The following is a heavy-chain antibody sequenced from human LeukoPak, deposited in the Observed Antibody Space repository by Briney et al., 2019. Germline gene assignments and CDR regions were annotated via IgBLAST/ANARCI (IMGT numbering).Heavy chain of an antibody. CDR3: ARDQSDFWSIGYYYMDV. J-gene: IGHJ6*03. V-gene: IGHV3-21*01. D-gene: IGHD3-3*01. CDR1: GFTFSSYS. CDR2: ISISIRYI. Sequence: GGCLRLSCAPYGFTFSSYSMNWVRQAPGEGLEWVSSISISIRYIYYADSVKGRFTISRDNAKNSLYLQMNSLKAEDTAVYYCARDQSDFWSIGYYYMDVWGKGTTVTVSS.